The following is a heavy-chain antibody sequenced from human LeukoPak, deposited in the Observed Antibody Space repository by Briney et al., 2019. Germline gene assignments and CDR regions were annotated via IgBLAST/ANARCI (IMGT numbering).Heavy chain of an antibody. CDR2: VFHTGSS. D-gene: IGHD4-11*01. V-gene: IGHV4-38-2*01. Sequence: SETLSLTCAVSGYSISSGYYWGWIRQPPGKGPEWIGSVFHTGSSYYIPSLKSRVTISVDTSKNQFSLEVSSVTAADTAIYYCARGISTTGHDYWGPGTLVTVSS. J-gene: IGHJ4*02. CDR3: ARGISTTGHDY. CDR1: GYSISSGYY.